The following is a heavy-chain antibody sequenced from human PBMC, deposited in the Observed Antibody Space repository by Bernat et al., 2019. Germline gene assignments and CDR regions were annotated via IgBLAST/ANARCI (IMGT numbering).Heavy chain of an antibody. Sequence: EVQLVESGGGLVQPGGSLRLSCTASRFTVGSNYMSWVRQAPGKGLEWVSVIYSGGSTNYADSVKGRFTISRDNSKNTLYLQMNNLRAEDTAVYYCARGTSTSAPYMDVWGKGTTVTVSS. V-gene: IGHV3-66*01. J-gene: IGHJ6*03. CDR2: IYSGGST. CDR3: ARGTSTSAPYMDV. CDR1: RFTVGSNY.